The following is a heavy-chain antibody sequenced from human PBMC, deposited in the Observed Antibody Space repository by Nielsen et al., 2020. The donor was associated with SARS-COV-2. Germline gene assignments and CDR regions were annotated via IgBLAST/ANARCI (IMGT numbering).Heavy chain of an antibody. V-gene: IGHV3-30*03. CDR1: GFTFSSYG. J-gene: IGHJ6*02. D-gene: IGHD3-3*01. CDR3: ARDRGFLEWLLSIVGYGMDV. CDR2: ISYDGSYT. Sequence: GESLKISCAASGFTFSSYGMHWVRQAPGKGLEWVAVISYDGSYTSYIDSVKGRFTISRDNSKNTLYLQMNSLRPEDTAVYYCARDRGFLEWLLSIVGYGMDVWGQGTTVTVSS.